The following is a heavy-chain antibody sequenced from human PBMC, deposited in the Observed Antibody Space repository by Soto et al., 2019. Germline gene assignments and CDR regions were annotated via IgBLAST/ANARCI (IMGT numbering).Heavy chain of an antibody. Sequence: EVHLVESGGGLVQPGGSLRLSCAASGFSVSSNYLSWVRQAPGKGLEWVSVIYSGGSTYYADSVKGRFTISRDNSKNTLYFQMNSLRAEDTAVYYCARGAADFDYWGQGTLVTVSS. CDR3: ARGAADFDY. CDR1: GFSVSSNY. V-gene: IGHV3-66*01. CDR2: IYSGGST. D-gene: IGHD6-13*01. J-gene: IGHJ4*02.